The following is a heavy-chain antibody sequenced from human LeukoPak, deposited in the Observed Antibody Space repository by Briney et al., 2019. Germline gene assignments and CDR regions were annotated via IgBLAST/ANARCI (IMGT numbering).Heavy chain of an antibody. J-gene: IGHJ4*02. CDR1: GFTFSSYA. CDR2: ISGSGGST. CDR3: ATMVAAAFTY. Sequence: GGSLRLSCAASGFTFSSYAMSWVRQAPGKGLEWVSAISGSGGSTYYADSVKGRFTISRDNSKNTLCLQMNSLRAEDTAVYYCATMVAAAFTYWGQGTLVTVSS. V-gene: IGHV3-23*01. D-gene: IGHD2-15*01.